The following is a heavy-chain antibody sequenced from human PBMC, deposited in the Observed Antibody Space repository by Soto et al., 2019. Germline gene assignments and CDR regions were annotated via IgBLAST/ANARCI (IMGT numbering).Heavy chain of an antibody. V-gene: IGHV1-18*01. Sequence: QVQLVQSGAEVMTPGASVKVSCKASGYNFSNFGLSWVRQAPGQGLEWRGWISGYNGNTNSAERFQGRVTMTTDTSTSTAYMKVSSLTSDDTAVYYCARDKGYGFGWSSSSGMDVWGQVTTVTVAS. D-gene: IGHD5-18*01. J-gene: IGHJ6*02. CDR3: ARDKGYGFGWSSSSGMDV. CDR1: GYNFSNFG. CDR2: ISGYNGNT.